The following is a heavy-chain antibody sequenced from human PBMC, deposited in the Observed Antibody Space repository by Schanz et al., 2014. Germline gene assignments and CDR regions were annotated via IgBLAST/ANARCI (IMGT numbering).Heavy chain of an antibody. J-gene: IGHJ4*02. CDR3: ARDQSPYTNSSDVRYFDY. CDR1: GYTLSAYS. CDR2: INGYNGHT. V-gene: IGHV1-18*01. D-gene: IGHD6-6*01. Sequence: VQLEQSGAEVKKPGASVKVSCKASGYTLSAYSLHWVRQAPGQGLEWMGWINGYNGHTLYAQKFQGRVTMTTDTSTSTAYMELSSLRSEDTAVYYCARDQSPYTNSSDVRYFDYWGQGSLVTVSS.